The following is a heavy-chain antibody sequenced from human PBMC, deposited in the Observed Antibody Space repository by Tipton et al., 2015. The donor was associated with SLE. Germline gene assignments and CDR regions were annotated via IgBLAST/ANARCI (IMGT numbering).Heavy chain of an antibody. CDR1: GFTFSTYA. J-gene: IGHJ1*01. CDR2: IWYDGSNK. D-gene: IGHD1-26*01. CDR3: AKDLGRMGAEYFRH. V-gene: IGHV3-33*06. Sequence: SLRLSCAASGFTFSTYAMHWVRQAPGKGLEWVAVIWYDGSNKYYADSVKGRFTISRDNSKNTLYLQMNSLRAEDTAVYYCAKDLGRMGAEYFRHWGQGTLVTVSS.